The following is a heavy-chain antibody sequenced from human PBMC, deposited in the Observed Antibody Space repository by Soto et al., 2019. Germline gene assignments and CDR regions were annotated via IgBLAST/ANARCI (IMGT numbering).Heavy chain of an antibody. CDR3: ARTYCSGGSCYPGGNWFDP. J-gene: IGHJ5*02. D-gene: IGHD2-15*01. CDR2: TYYSGST. Sequence: PSETLSRTCTVSGGSISSYYWSWIRQPAGKGLEWIGYTYYSGSTNYSPSLKSRVTMSVDTSKNQFSLKLNSVTAADTAVYYCARTYCSGGSCYPGGNWFDPWGQGTLVTVSS. CDR1: GGSISSYY. V-gene: IGHV4-59*01.